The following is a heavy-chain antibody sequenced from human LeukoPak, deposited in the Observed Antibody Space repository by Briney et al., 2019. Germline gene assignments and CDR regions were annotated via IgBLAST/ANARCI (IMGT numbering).Heavy chain of an antibody. CDR3: ARVPSLRFLEWLFDY. Sequence: GGSLRLSCAASGFTFSSYAMHWVRQAPGKGLEWVAVISYDGSNKYYADSVKGRFTISRDNSKNTLYLQMNSLRAEDTAVYYCARVPSLRFLEWLFDYWGQGTLVTVSS. V-gene: IGHV3-30-3*01. CDR2: ISYDGSNK. CDR1: GFTFSSYA. J-gene: IGHJ4*02. D-gene: IGHD3-3*01.